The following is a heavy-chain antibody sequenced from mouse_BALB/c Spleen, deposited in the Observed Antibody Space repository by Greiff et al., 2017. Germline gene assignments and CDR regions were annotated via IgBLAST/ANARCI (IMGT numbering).Heavy chain of an antibody. V-gene: IGHV2-9*02. CDR3: ARGYGSSYRDFDY. Sequence: QVQLKESGPGLVAPSQSLSITCTVSGFSLTSYGVHWVRQPPGKGLEWLGVIWAGGSTNYNSALMSRLSISKDNSKSQVFLKMNSLQTDDTAMYYCARGYGSSYRDFDYWGQGTTLTVSS. CDR2: IWAGGST. J-gene: IGHJ2*01. D-gene: IGHD1-1*01. CDR1: GFSLTSYG.